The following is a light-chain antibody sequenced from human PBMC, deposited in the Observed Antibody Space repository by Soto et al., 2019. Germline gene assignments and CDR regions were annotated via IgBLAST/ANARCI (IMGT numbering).Light chain of an antibody. Sequence: ELVMTQSPATLSVSPGERATLSCRASQSVSSYLAWYQQKPGLPPRLLIYDAFTRATGIPDRFSGSGSGTDFTLTISSLQSADFAVYYCQEYSNWPPLYTFGRGTKLEIK. V-gene: IGKV3-15*01. CDR2: DAF. J-gene: IGKJ2*01. CDR3: QEYSNWPPLYT. CDR1: QSVSSY.